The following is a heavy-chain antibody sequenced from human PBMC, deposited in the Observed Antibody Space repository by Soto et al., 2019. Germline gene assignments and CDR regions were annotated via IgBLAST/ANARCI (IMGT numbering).Heavy chain of an antibody. Sequence: QVQLRESGPGLLKPSETLSLTCTVSGGSISSYYWSWIRHSPGKGLEWIGYVYYTGSTNYNPNPSLRSRVTISVDTSKRQVSLQLRYVTPADTAIYYCARDLRTSLSGRLPYYYYYGMDVWGQGTTVTVSS. J-gene: IGHJ6*02. CDR2: VYYTGST. D-gene: IGHD1-1*01. CDR1: GGSISSYY. V-gene: IGHV4-59*01. CDR3: ARDLRTSLSGRLPYYYYYGMDV.